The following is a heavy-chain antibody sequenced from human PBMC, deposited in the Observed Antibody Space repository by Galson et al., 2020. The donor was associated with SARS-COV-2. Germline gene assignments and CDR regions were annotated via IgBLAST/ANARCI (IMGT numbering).Heavy chain of an antibody. CDR1: GYTFTSYD. J-gene: IGHJ5*02. D-gene: IGHD3-22*01. CDR2: MNPNSGNT. CDR3: AREEINPDSSGYTYWFDP. V-gene: IGHV1-8*01. Sequence: ASVKVSCKASGYTFTSYDINWVRQATGQGLEWMGWMNPNSGNTGYAQKFQGRVTMTRNTSISTAYMELSSLRSEDTAVYYCAREEINPDSSGYTYWFDPWGQGTLVTVSS.